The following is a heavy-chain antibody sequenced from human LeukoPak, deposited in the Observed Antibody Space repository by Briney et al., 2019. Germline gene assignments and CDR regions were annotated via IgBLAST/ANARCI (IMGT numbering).Heavy chain of an antibody. V-gene: IGHV1-3*01. Sequence: ASVKVSCKASGYTFTSYAMHWVRQAPGQRLEWMGWINAGNGNTKYSQKFQGRVTITRDTSARTAYMELSSLRFEDTAVYYCARLTYYYDSSGQNWFDPWGQRTLVTVSS. CDR1: GYTFTSYA. CDR3: ARLTYYYDSSGQNWFDP. CDR2: INAGNGNT. J-gene: IGHJ5*02. D-gene: IGHD3-22*01.